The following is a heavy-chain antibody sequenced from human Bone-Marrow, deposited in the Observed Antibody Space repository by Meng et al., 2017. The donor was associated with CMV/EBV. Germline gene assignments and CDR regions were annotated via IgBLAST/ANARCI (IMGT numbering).Heavy chain of an antibody. Sequence: SETLSLTCTVSGGSISSSSYYWGWIRQPPGKGLEWIGSIYYSGSTYYNPSLKSRVTISVDTSKNQFSLDLSSVTAADTAVYYCARLPGYCSGSSCYGYGMDVWGQGTTVTVSS. J-gene: IGHJ6*02. CDR1: GGSISSSSYY. D-gene: IGHD2-15*01. CDR2: IYYSGST. CDR3: ARLPGYCSGSSCYGYGMDV. V-gene: IGHV4-39*07.